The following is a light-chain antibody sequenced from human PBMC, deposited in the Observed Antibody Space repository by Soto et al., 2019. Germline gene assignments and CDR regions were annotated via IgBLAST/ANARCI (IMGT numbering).Light chain of an antibody. CDR1: QSVSSSF. V-gene: IGKV3-20*01. CDR2: GAS. J-gene: IGKJ4*01. Sequence: EIVLTPSPGTLSLSPGERATLSCRASQSVSSSFLTWYQQKPGQAPRLLIYGASSRATGIPDRFSGSGSGTDFTLTISRLEPEDFAVYYCQQYGSSRLTFGGGTKVDI. CDR3: QQYGSSRLT.